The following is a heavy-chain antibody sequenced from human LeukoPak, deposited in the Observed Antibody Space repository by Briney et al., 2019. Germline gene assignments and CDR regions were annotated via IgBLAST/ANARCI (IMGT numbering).Heavy chain of an antibody. D-gene: IGHD5-24*01. CDR1: GFTFSSYA. V-gene: IGHV3-23*01. Sequence: GGSLRLSCAASGFTFSSYAMSWVRQAPGKGLEWVSTISGSGGSTYYAGSVKGRFTISRDNSKNTLYLQMNSLRAEDTAVYYCAKSRAKEREMATISDWGQGTLVTVSS. CDR3: AKSRAKEREMATISD. CDR2: ISGSGGST. J-gene: IGHJ4*02.